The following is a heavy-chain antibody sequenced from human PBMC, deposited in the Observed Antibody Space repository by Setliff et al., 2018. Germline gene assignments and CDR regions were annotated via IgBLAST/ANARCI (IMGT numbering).Heavy chain of an antibody. CDR2: ISWDGTKT. CDR1: GYTFSSYA. CDR3: AGGYPSNFDY. Sequence: GGSLRLSCVASGYTFSSYAIHWVRQAPGKGLEWVALISWDGTKTSYADSVRGRFTISRDNSKNTLYLQLNSLRAEDTAIYYCAGGYPSNFDYWGQGTLVTVSS. V-gene: IGHV3-30*03. D-gene: IGHD3-22*01. J-gene: IGHJ4*02.